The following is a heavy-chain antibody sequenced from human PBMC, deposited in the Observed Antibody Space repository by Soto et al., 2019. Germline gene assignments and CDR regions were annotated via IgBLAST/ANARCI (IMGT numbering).Heavy chain of an antibody. Sequence: SETLSLTCTVSGGSISSNYWTWIRQPPGKGLEWIGYVYNSGSTNYNPSLKSRVTISEDTSKSQFSLKVNSMTAADTAVHYCARYRREAVAGYTLDNWGQGILVTVSS. CDR2: VYNSGST. D-gene: IGHD6-13*01. V-gene: IGHV4-59*01. CDR1: GGSISSNY. CDR3: ARYRREAVAGYTLDN. J-gene: IGHJ4*02.